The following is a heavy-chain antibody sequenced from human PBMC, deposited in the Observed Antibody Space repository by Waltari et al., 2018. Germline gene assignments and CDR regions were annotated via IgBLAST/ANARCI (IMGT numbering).Heavy chain of an antibody. V-gene: IGHV4-34*01. CDR2: IHPSGST. J-gene: IGHJ4*02. Sequence: QVQLQQWGAGRLKSSQTLSLTSADYGGSFIGYDGSWIRQPPGKELEWIGEIHPSGSTDYKSSLQSGVTIMLETSKNHLSLKLTSVTAADTAVYYCARGLDNAKTGYWGQGTLVTVSS. CDR1: GGSFIGYD. D-gene: IGHD1-20*01. CDR3: ARGLDNAKTGY.